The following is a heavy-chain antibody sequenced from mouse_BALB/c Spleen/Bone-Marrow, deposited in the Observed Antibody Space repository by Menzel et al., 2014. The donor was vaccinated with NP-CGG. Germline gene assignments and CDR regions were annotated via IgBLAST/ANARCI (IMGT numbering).Heavy chain of an antibody. CDR1: GYSFTSYW. J-gene: IGHJ4*01. CDR3: ARDGITTATYYYAMDY. Sequence: QVQLQQPGPQLVRPGASVKISCKASGYSFTSYWMHWVKQRPGQGLEWIGMIDPSDSETRLNQKFKDKAILTVDKSSSTAYMQLSSPTSEDSAVYYCARDGITTATYYYAMDYWGQGTSVTVSS. CDR2: IDPSDSET. V-gene: IGHV1S127*01. D-gene: IGHD1-2*01.